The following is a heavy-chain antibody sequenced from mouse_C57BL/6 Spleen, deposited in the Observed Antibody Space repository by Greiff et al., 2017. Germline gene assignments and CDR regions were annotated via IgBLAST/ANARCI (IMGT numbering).Heavy chain of an antibody. V-gene: IGHV5-4*01. D-gene: IGHD1-1*01. Sequence: EVQLVESGGGLVKPGGSLKLSCAASGFTFSSYAMSWVRQTPEKRLEWVATISDGGSYTYYPDNVKDRFPISRDNAKNNLYLQMSHLKSEDTAMYYCARGGTTVVVDYWGQGTTLTVSS. CDR3: ARGGTTVVVDY. CDR1: GFTFSSYA. CDR2: ISDGGSYT. J-gene: IGHJ2*01.